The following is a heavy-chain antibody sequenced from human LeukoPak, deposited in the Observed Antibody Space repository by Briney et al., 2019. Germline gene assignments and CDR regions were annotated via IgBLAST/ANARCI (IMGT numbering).Heavy chain of an antibody. Sequence: HSGGSLRLSCAASGFTFDDYTMHWVRQAPGKGLEWISLISCDGGATLYADSVEGRFTISRDNTKNSLILQMNSLRTEDTAFYYCGKDIEALYDTRSDGFDIWGQGTMVIVS. CDR2: ISCDGGAT. V-gene: IGHV3-43*01. D-gene: IGHD2-8*01. CDR3: GKDIEALYDTRSDGFDI. CDR1: GFTFDDYT. J-gene: IGHJ3*02.